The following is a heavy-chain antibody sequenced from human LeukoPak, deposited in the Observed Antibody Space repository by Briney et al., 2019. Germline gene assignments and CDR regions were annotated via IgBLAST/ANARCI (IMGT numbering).Heavy chain of an antibody. CDR1: GFTFSSYA. Sequence: GGSLRLSCAASGFTFSSYAMHWVRQAPGKGLEWVAYISYDGSNKYYADSVKGRFTISRDNSKNTLYLQMNSLRAEDTAVYYCARDPGYSSGWYLGYWGQGTLVSVSS. V-gene: IGHV3-30-3*01. J-gene: IGHJ4*02. CDR3: ARDPGYSSGWYLGY. CDR2: ISYDGSNK. D-gene: IGHD6-19*01.